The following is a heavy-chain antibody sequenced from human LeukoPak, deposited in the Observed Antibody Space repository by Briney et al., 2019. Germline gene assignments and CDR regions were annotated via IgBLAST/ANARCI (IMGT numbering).Heavy chain of an antibody. CDR1: GFTFSSYW. J-gene: IGHJ4*02. V-gene: IGHV3-7*01. CDR2: IKQDGSEK. CDR3: ARVSSDSSSWYYDYFDY. Sequence: GGSLRLSCAASGFTFSSYWMSWVRQAPGKGLEWVANIKQDGSEKYYVDSVKGRFTISRDNAKNSLYLKMNSLRAEDTAVYYCARVSSDSSSWYYDYFDYWGQGTLVTVSS. D-gene: IGHD6-13*01.